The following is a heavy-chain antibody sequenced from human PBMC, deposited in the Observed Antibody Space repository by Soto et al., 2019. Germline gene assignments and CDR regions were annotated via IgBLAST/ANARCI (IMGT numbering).Heavy chain of an antibody. CDR3: ARGKFATITGPDAFDI. CDR1: VGTFSSYA. V-gene: IGHV1-69*13. D-gene: IGHD5-12*01. Sequence: AVKVSCKASVGTFSSYAISWVRQAPGEGLEWMGRINPIFGKANYAQKFQGRVTITADESTSTAYMELSSLRSEDTAVYYCARGKFATITGPDAFDIWGQGTMVTVSS. CDR2: INPIFGKA. J-gene: IGHJ3*02.